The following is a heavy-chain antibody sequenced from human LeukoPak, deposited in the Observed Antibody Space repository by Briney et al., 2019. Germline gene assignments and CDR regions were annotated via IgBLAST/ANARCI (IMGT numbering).Heavy chain of an antibody. CDR1: GFTFSSYA. CDR2: FSGTGGST. CDR3: AKATYYYGSGSYIGIRYYFDY. D-gene: IGHD3-10*01. J-gene: IGHJ4*02. Sequence: GGSLRLSCAASGFTFSSYAMSWVRQAPGEGLEWVSAFSGTGGSTYYADSVKGRFTISRDNSKNTVHLQMNSLRAEDTAVYYCAKATYYYGSGSYIGIRYYFDYWGQGTLVTVSS. V-gene: IGHV3-23*01.